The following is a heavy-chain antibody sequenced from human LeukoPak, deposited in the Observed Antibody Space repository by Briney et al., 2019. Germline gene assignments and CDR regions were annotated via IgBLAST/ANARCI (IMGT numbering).Heavy chain of an antibody. Sequence: GASVKVSCKASGSTFSNYYMHWVRQAPGQGLEWMGWINPNSGGTNYAQKFQGRVTMTRDTSISTACMELSRLRSDDTAVYYCARAFFVVRGVIIPNFDYWGQGTLVTVSS. CDR2: INPNSGGT. V-gene: IGHV1-2*02. CDR3: ARAFFVVRGVIIPNFDY. D-gene: IGHD3-10*01. J-gene: IGHJ4*02. CDR1: GSTFSNYY.